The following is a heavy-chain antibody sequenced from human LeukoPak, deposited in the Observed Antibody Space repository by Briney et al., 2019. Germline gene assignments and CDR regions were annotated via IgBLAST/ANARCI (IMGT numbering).Heavy chain of an antibody. V-gene: IGHV4-39*01. CDR2: IYYSGGTYSGST. CDR1: GGSISNSSYY. D-gene: IGHD5-18*01. CDR3: ARHSRYSSGVTGT. Sequence: PSETLSLTCTVSGGSISNSSYYWGWLRQPPGKGLEWIGSIYYSGGTYSGSTYHNPSLKNRVTISVEASKNQFSLNLSSVTAPDTAVYYCARHSRYSSGVTGTWGQGTLVTVSS. J-gene: IGHJ5*02.